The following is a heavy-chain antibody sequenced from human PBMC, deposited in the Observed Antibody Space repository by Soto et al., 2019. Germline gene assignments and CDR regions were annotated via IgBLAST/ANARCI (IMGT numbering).Heavy chain of an antibody. D-gene: IGHD3-10*01. J-gene: IGHJ3*02. CDR2: ISVSGLST. CDR3: AKELGVRGELDASDI. CDR1: GFTFDSYA. Sequence: GWSLRLSCTASGFTFDSYAMTLVRQAPGKGLEWVSSISVSGLSTHYADSVKGRFTISRDTSKNTLYLQMNSLTAEDTAVYYCAKELGVRGELDASDIWGKGTMVTVSS. V-gene: IGHV3-23*01.